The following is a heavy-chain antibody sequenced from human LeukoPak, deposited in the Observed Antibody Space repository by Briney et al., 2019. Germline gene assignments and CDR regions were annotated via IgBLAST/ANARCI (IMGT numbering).Heavy chain of an antibody. CDR2: ISYDGSNK. CDR3: ARVQRRYYDSSGYLFDY. CDR1: GFTVSNNY. Sequence: PGGSLRLSCAASGFTVSNNYMSWVRQAPGKGLEWVAVISYDGSNKYYADSVKGRFTISRDNSKNTLYLQMNSLRAEDTAVYYCARVQRRYYDSSGYLFDYWGQGTLVTVSS. D-gene: IGHD3-22*01. V-gene: IGHV3-30-3*01. J-gene: IGHJ4*02.